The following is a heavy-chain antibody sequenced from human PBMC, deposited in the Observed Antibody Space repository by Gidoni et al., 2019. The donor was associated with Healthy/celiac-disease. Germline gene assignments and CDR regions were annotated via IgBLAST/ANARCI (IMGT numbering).Heavy chain of an antibody. V-gene: IGHV4-39*01. Sequence: QLQLQASGPGLVKPSETLSLPCTVSGGSISSSSYYWGWIRQPPGKGLEWIGSIYYSGSTYYNPSLKSRVTISVDTSKNQFSLKLSSVTAADTAVYYCARQGILVGATIFDAFDIWGQGTMVTVSS. CDR3: ARQGILVGATIFDAFDI. CDR2: IYYSGST. J-gene: IGHJ3*02. D-gene: IGHD1-26*01. CDR1: GGSISSSSYY.